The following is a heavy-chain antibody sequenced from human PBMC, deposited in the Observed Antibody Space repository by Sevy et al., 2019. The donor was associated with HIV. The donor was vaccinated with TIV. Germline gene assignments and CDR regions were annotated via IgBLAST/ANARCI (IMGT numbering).Heavy chain of an antibody. Sequence: GGSLRLSCAAPGFTFSSYAMHWVRQAPGKGLEWVAVISYDGSNKYYADSVKGRFTISRDNSKNTLYLQMNSLRAEDTAVYYCARDRQLATQLFDYWGQGTLVIVSS. D-gene: IGHD6-6*01. CDR1: GFTFSSYA. CDR3: ARDRQLATQLFDY. V-gene: IGHV3-30-3*01. J-gene: IGHJ4*02. CDR2: ISYDGSNK.